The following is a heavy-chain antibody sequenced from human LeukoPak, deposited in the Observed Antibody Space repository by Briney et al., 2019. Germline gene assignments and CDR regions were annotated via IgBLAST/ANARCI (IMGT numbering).Heavy chain of an antibody. CDR3: AREEEYFDY. J-gene: IGHJ4*02. CDR1: GFTFSSYS. Sequence: GGSLRLSCAASGFTFSSYSMNWVRQAPGKGLEWVANIKQDGSEKYYVDSVKGRFTISRDNAKNSLYLQMNSLRAEDTAVYYCAREEEYFDYWGQGTLVTVSS. V-gene: IGHV3-7*01. CDR2: IKQDGSEK.